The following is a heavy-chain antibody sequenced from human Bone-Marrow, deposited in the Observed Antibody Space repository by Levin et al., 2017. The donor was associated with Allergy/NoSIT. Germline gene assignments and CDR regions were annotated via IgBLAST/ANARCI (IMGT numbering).Heavy chain of an antibody. J-gene: IGHJ6*02. V-gene: IGHV3-21*01. CDR1: GINFSTYN. CDR3: AKDRTYGILWNYGMDV. Sequence: GESLKISRAASGINFSTYNMNWVRQTPGKGLEWVSSITRRSDYMYYADSVKGRFIISRDNAKNSLFLQMNSLRVDDTAVYYCAKDRTYGILWNYGMDVWGQGTTVTVSS. CDR2: ITRRSDYM. D-gene: IGHD4-17*01.